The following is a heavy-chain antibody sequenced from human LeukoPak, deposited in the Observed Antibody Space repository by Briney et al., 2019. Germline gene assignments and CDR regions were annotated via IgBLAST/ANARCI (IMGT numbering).Heavy chain of an antibody. CDR2: IYYSGST. V-gene: IGHV4-59*08. D-gene: IGHD1-26*01. CDR1: GGSISSYY. CDR3: ARHKVGATTFYNFDY. J-gene: IGHJ4*02. Sequence: SETLSLTCTVSGGSISSYYWSWIRQPPGKGLEWIGYIYYSGSTNYNPSLKSRVTISVDTSKNQFSLKLSSVTAADTAVYYCARHKVGATTFYNFDYWGQGTLVTVSS.